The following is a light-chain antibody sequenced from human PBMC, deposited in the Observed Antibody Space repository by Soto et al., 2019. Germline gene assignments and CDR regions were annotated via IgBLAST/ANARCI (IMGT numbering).Light chain of an antibody. V-gene: IGKV3-15*01. CDR3: QQYNDWPET. CDR1: QSVGST. Sequence: EIVMTQPPATLSVSPGERATLSCRASQSVGSTLAWYQQKVGQAPRLLVYDASARATGIPARFSGSGSGTEFTLTISSLQSEDFAVYYCQQYNDWPETFGQGTKVDIK. J-gene: IGKJ1*01. CDR2: DAS.